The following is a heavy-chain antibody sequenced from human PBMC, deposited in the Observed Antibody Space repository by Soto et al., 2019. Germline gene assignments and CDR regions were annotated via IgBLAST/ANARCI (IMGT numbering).Heavy chain of an antibody. Sequence: QVQLVESGGGLVKPGGSLRLSCAASGFNFNDYYMTWIRQTPGKGLEWVSSITSGVTTVSYADSVQGRFTISRADALNSVFLQLHSLGADYSAVYYCARKFYHGPSFDLWGQGILVTVS. D-gene: IGHD2-8*01. CDR3: ARKFYHGPSFDL. CDR2: ITSGVTTV. J-gene: IGHJ5*02. V-gene: IGHV3-11*01. CDR1: GFNFNDYY.